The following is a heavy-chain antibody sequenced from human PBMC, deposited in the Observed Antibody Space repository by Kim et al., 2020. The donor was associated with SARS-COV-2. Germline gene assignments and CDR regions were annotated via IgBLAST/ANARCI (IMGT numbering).Heavy chain of an antibody. V-gene: IGHV1-58*01. CDR2: IVVGSGNT. Sequence: SVKVSCKASGFTFTSSAVQWVRQARGQRLEWIGWIVVGSGNTNYAQKFQERVTITRDMSTSTAYMELSSLRSEDTAVYYCAACGYDYSYYYYYGMDVWGQGTTVTVSS. CDR1: GFTFTSSA. CDR3: AACGYDYSYYYYYGMDV. J-gene: IGHJ6*02. D-gene: IGHD5-12*01.